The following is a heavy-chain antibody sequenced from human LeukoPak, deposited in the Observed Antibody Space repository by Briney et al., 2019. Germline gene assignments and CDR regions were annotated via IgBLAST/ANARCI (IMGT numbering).Heavy chain of an antibody. CDR3: ARVGRRDGYSLALYYFDY. D-gene: IGHD5-24*01. Sequence: PSETLSLTCTVSGGSISSYYWSWIRQPPGKGLEWIGYIYYSGSTNYNPSLKSRVTISVDTSKNQFSLKLSSETAADTAVYYCARVGRRDGYSLALYYFDYWGQGTLVTVSS. CDR1: GGSISSYY. J-gene: IGHJ4*02. V-gene: IGHV4-59*01. CDR2: IYYSGST.